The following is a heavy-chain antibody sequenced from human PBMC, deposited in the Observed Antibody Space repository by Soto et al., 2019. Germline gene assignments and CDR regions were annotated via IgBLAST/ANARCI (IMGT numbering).Heavy chain of an antibody. J-gene: IGHJ4*02. CDR3: ARDSDRGARYSSGWYFDY. V-gene: IGHV3-21*01. CDR2: ISSSSSYI. CDR1: GFTFSSYS. Sequence: PGGSLRLSCAASGFTFSSYSMNWVRQAPGKGLEWVSSISSSSSYIYYADSVKGRFTISRDNAKNSLYLQMNSLRAEDTAVYYCARDSDRGARYSSGWYFDYWGQGTLVTVSS. D-gene: IGHD6-19*01.